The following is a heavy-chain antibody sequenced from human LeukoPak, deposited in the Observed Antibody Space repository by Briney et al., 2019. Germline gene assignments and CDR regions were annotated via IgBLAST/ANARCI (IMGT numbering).Heavy chain of an antibody. CDR2: LNHSGLP. V-gene: IGHV4-34*01. CDR3: ASSSDYHFIGGL. D-gene: IGHD3-3*01. Sequence: PAESLSLTCAVYGGSFSDYYWIWIRQPPGKGLEWSGELNHSGLPAYNPSLKSRVTMSVDASKNQFSLKVTSVTAADTAVYYCASSSDYHFIGGLWAQGTLVTVSS. J-gene: IGHJ4*02. CDR1: GGSFSDYY.